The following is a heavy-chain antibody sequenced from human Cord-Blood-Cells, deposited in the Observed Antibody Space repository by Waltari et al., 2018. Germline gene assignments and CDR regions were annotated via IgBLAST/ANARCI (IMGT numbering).Heavy chain of an antibody. V-gene: IGHV4-34*01. CDR3: ARRARGSGSYYAFDI. J-gene: IGHJ3*02. CDR1: GGSFSGSY. Sequence: QVQLQQWGAGLLKPSEPLSLTCAVYGGSFSGSYWSWIRQPPGKGLEWIGEINHSGSTNYNPSLKSRVTISVDTSKNQFSLKLSSVTAADTAVYYCARRARGSGSYYAFDIWGQGTMVTVSS. CDR2: INHSGST. D-gene: IGHD3-10*01.